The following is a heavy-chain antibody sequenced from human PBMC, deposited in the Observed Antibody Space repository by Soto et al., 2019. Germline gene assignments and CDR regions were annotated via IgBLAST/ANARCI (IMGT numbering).Heavy chain of an antibody. V-gene: IGHV4-59*01. J-gene: IGHJ4*02. CDR1: GGSISIYY. CDR2: IYYGGST. CDR3: ARGDGYNYETDY. Sequence: PSDTLSLTCTVSGGSISIYYWSWIRQPPGKGLEWIGYIYYGGSTNYNPSLKSRVTISVDTSKNQFSLKLSSVTAADTAVYYCARGDGYNYETDYWGQGTLVTV. D-gene: IGHD5-12*01.